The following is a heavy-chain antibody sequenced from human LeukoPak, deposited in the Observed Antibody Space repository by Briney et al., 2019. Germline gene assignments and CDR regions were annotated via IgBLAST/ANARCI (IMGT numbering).Heavy chain of an antibody. V-gene: IGHV4-4*02. D-gene: IGHD4-23*01. CDR3: ARNGGNSDYDY. CDR1: GGSISSSSSIC. Sequence: SETLSLTCAVSGGSISSSSSICWTWVRQPPGEGMEWIGEIYHNGATNYNQSLKSRVTLLLDKSKNQFSLRLNSVTAADTAVYYCARNGGNSDYDYWGQGTLVTVSA. J-gene: IGHJ4*02. CDR2: IYHNGAT.